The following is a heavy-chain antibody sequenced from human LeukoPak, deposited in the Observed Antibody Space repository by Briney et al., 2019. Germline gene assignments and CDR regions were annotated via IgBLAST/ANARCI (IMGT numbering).Heavy chain of an antibody. CDR1: RDIFTGSF. CDR3: ARADPVAY. CDR2: MNSNTGGT. Sequence: ASVKVSCKASRDIFTGSFIHWVRQAPGQGLEWMGWMNSNTGGTKLAQKFRGRVTMTRDTPINTAYMELRYLRSDDTAVYYCARADPVAYWGQGTQVTVSS. J-gene: IGHJ4*02. V-gene: IGHV1-2*02.